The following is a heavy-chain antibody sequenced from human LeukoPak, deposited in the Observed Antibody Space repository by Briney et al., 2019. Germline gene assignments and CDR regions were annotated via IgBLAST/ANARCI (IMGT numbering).Heavy chain of an antibody. CDR3: ARDVPIAVAGTAYYYMDV. D-gene: IGHD6-19*01. Sequence: SETLPLTCTVSGGSISSYYWSWMRAPPGKALECIGYLYYSGSTNYNPSLKSRVTISVDTSKNQFSLKLSSVTAADTAVYYCARDVPIAVAGTAYYYMDVWGKGTTVTISS. V-gene: IGHV4-59*01. CDR1: GGSISSYY. J-gene: IGHJ6*03. CDR2: LYYSGST.